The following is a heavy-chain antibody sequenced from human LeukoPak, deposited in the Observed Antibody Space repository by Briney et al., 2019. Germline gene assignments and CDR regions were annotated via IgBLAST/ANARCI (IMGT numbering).Heavy chain of an antibody. D-gene: IGHD3-9*01. CDR3: AKDTGDILTGYYPH. CDR1: GFTFDDYG. CDR2: ISWNSGSI. J-gene: IGHJ4*02. Sequence: GGSLRLSCAASGFTFDDYGMSWVRQAPGKGLEWVSGISWNSGSIGYADSVKGRFTISRDNAKNSLYLQMNSLRAEDTALYYCAKDTGDILTGYYPHWGQGTLVTVSS. V-gene: IGHV3-9*01.